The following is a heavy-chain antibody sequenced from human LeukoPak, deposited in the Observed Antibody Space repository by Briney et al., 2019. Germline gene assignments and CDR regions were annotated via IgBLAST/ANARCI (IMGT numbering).Heavy chain of an antibody. CDR3: ARWTKDFWSGYLTYGMDV. Sequence: SVKVSCKASGGTFISYAISWVRQAPGQGLEWMGGIIPIFGTANYAQKFQGRVTITADESTSTAYMELSSLRSEDTAVYYCARWTKDFWSGYLTYGMDVWGQGTTVTVSS. CDR2: IIPIFGTA. V-gene: IGHV1-69*13. CDR1: GGTFISYA. D-gene: IGHD3-3*01. J-gene: IGHJ6*02.